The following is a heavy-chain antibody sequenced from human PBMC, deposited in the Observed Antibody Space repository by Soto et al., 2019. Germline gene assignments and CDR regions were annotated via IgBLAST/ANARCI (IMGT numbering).Heavy chain of an antibody. V-gene: IGHV4-61*01. CDR2: VYYNGST. Sequence: QVQLQESGPGLVKPSDTLSLTCSVSGGSVSSHLYYWGWIRQPPGNGLKWIANVYYNGSTNYNPSLKRRVTISLDTSKHQFPLKLSSVTAADTAVYYCARVDYGDYPWFDPWGQGTPVTVSS. CDR3: ARVDYGDYPWFDP. J-gene: IGHJ5*02. CDR1: GGSVSSHLYY. D-gene: IGHD4-17*01.